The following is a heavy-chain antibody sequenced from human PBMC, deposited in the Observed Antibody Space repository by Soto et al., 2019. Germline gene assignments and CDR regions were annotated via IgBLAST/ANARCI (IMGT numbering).Heavy chain of an antibody. D-gene: IGHD3-22*01. Sequence: GGSLRLSCTPSGFIFSDYSMNWVRQAPGKGLEWISYITTTSSTMYYADSLKGRFTISRDNAKNSLYLQMNSLRDEDTAVYYCARDSSGRQYYGMDVWGQGTTVTVS. CDR3: ARDSSGRQYYGMDV. J-gene: IGHJ6*02. CDR1: GFIFSDYS. CDR2: ITTTSSTM. V-gene: IGHV3-48*02.